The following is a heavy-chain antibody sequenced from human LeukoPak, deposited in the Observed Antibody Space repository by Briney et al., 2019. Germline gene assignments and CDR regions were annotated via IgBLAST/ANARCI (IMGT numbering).Heavy chain of an antibody. CDR1: GFTFSSYA. D-gene: IGHD5-24*01. CDR2: ISAASRGI. V-gene: IGHV3-48*01. J-gene: IGHJ4*02. Sequence: GGSLRLSCAASGFTFSSYAMSWVRQAPGKGLEWISHISAASRGIYYADTVKGRFTISRDNAENSVFLQMRSLRPEDTAVYYCARGEYHQDGIGYNRFDNWGQGALVTVSS. CDR3: ARGEYHQDGIGYNRFDN.